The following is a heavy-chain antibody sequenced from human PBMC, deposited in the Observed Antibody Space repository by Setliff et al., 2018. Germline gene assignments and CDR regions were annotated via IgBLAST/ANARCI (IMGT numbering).Heavy chain of an antibody. CDR2: INPSDGST. CDR3: ARENMTKNFWGEHSDY. D-gene: IGHD3-3*01. J-gene: IGHJ4*02. CDR1: GYAFTTYY. V-gene: IGHV1-46*01. Sequence: ASVKVSCKASGYAFTTYYMHWVRQAPGQGLEWIGVINPSDGSTTYAQKFQGRVTMTRDTSTNTVYMQLSSLRSEDTAVYYCARENMTKNFWGEHSDYWGQGTLVTVSS.